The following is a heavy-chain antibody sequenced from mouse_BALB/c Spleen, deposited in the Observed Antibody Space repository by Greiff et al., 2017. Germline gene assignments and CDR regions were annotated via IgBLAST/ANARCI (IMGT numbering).Heavy chain of an antibody. V-gene: IGHV2-9*02. J-gene: IGHJ4*01. CDR2: IWAGGST. D-gene: IGHD2-3*01. Sequence: VMLVESGPGLVAPSQSLSITCTVSGFSLTSYGVHWVRQPPGKGLEWLGVIWAGGSTNYNSALMSRLSISKDNSKSQVFLKMNSLQTDDTATYYCAKIPPYDGYYVYAMDYWGQGTSVTVSS. CDR1: GFSLTSYG. CDR3: AKIPPYDGYYVYAMDY.